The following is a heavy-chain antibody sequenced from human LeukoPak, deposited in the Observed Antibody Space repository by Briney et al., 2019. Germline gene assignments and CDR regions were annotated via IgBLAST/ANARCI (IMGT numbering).Heavy chain of an antibody. V-gene: IGHV1-69-2*01. CDR2: VDPEDGET. CDR1: GYTFTDYY. Sequence: ASVKISCKVSGYTFTDYYMHWVPQAPGKGLEWMGLVDPEDGETIYAEKFQGRVTITADTSTDTAYMELSSLRSEDTAVYYCATDFTPLHPSGFSGLVDYWGQGTLVTVSS. CDR3: ATDFTPLHPSGFSGLVDY. J-gene: IGHJ4*02. D-gene: IGHD3-3*01.